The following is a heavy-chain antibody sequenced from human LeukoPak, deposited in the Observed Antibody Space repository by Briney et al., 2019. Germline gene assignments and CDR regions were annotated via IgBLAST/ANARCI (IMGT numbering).Heavy chain of an antibody. D-gene: IGHD3-10*01. Sequence: SETLSLTCAVYGGSFSGYYWNWIRQPPGKGLEWIGEINHGGSTNYNPSLKSRVTISVDTSKNQFSLNLSSVTAANMAVYYCARGGTMIRGVIPRDYWGQGTLVTVSS. V-gene: IGHV4-34*01. CDR3: ARGGTMIRGVIPRDY. CDR2: INHGGST. CDR1: GGSFSGYY. J-gene: IGHJ4*02.